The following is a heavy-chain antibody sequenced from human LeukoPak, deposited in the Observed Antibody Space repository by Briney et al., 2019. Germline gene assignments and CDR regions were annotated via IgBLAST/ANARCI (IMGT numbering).Heavy chain of an antibody. CDR1: GGTFSSYA. V-gene: IGHV1-69*13. J-gene: IGHJ4*02. Sequence: ASVKVFCKASGGTFSSYAISWVRQAPGQGLEWMGGIIPIFGTANYAQKFQGRVTITADESTSTAYMELSSLRSEDTAVYYCARDGAAAGLDYWGQGTLVTVSS. D-gene: IGHD6-13*01. CDR3: ARDGAAAGLDY. CDR2: IIPIFGTA.